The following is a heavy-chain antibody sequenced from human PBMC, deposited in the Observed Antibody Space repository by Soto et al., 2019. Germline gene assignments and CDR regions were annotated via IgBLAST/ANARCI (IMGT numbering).Heavy chain of an antibody. V-gene: IGHV1-69*13. CDR1: GGIFNTYA. CDR2: FIPVFGST. J-gene: IGHJ6*02. D-gene: IGHD3-3*01. CDR3: ARSADGNKGLEITISPYYYYGMDV. Sequence: GASVKVSCKASGGIFNTYAVTWGRQAPGQGLGWMGGFIPVFGSTNYAQKFQGRVTITADASTYTAYMELSSLRSEDTAVYYCARSADGNKGLEITISPYYYYGMDVWGQGTTVTVSS.